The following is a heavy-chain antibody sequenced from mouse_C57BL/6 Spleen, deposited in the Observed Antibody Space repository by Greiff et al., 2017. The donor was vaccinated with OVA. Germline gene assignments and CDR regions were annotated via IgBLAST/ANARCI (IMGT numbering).Heavy chain of an antibody. CDR1: GYSITSGYY. J-gene: IGHJ4*01. Sequence: ESGPGLVKPSQSLSLTCSVTGYSITSGYYWNWIRQFPGNKLEWMGYISYDGSNNYNPSLKNRISITRDTSKNQFFLKLNSVTTEDTATYYCASEGYDAMDYWGKGTSVTVSS. V-gene: IGHV3-6*01. CDR2: ISYDGSN. CDR3: ASEGYDAMDY.